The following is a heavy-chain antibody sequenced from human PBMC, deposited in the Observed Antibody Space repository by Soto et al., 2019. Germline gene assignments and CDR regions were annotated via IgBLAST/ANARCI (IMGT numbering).Heavy chain of an antibody. CDR2: ISYDGSNK. J-gene: IGHJ4*02. V-gene: IGHV3-30-3*01. CDR1: GFTFSSYA. CDR3: AISSYSSSFTQPIFDY. D-gene: IGHD6-6*01. Sequence: PGGSLRLSCAASGFTFSSYAMHWVRQAPGKGLEWVAVISYDGSNKYYADSVKGRFTISRDNSKNTLYLQMNSLRAEDTAVYYCAISSYSSSFTQPIFDYWGQGTLVTVPQ.